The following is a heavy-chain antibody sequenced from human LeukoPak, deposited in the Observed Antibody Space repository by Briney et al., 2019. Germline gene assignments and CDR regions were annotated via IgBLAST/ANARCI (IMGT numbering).Heavy chain of an antibody. CDR2: FYYTGST. CDR3: ARQLGQYPLQGYYYYGMDV. Sequence: SETLSLTCTVSGASISSSLYYWAWIRRPPGKGLEWIGAFYYTGSTYYNPSLKSRVTVSADTSENQFSLKLSSVTAADTAVYYCARQLGQYPLQGYYYYGMDVWGQGTTVTVSS. CDR1: GASISSSLYY. V-gene: IGHV4-39*01. J-gene: IGHJ6*02. D-gene: IGHD3-16*01.